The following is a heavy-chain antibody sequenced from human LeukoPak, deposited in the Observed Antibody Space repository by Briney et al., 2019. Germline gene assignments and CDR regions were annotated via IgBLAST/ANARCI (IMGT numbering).Heavy chain of an antibody. CDR1: GGTFSSYA. J-gene: IGHJ3*02. V-gene: IGHV1-69*05. Sequence: SVKVSCKASGGTFSSYAISWVRQAPGQGLEWVGGIIPILGTANYAQKVQDRVTITTDESTSTAYMELSSLRSEDTAVYYCARDVRSPGWELHYYNAFDIWGQGTLVTVSS. CDR2: IIPILGTA. CDR3: ARDVRSPGWELHYYNAFDI. D-gene: IGHD2-15*01.